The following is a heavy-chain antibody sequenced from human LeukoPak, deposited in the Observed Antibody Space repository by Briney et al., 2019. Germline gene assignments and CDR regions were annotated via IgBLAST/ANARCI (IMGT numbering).Heavy chain of an antibody. V-gene: IGHV4-39*07. D-gene: IGHD3-16*01. Sequence: PSETLSLTCTVSGGSISSSSYYWGWIRQPPGKGLEWIGSIYYSGSTYYNPSLKSRVTISVDTSKNQFSLKLSSVTAADTAVYYCARRPKWGSVNWFDPWGQGTLVTVSS. CDR2: IYYSGST. J-gene: IGHJ5*02. CDR1: GGSISSSSYY. CDR3: ARRPKWGSVNWFDP.